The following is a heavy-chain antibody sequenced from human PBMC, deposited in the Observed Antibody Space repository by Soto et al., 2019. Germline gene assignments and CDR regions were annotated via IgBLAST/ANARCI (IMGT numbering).Heavy chain of an antibody. V-gene: IGHV3-48*02. Sequence: EVQLVESGGGLVQPGGSLGLSCAASGFPFSSYAMNWVRQAPGKGLEWVSYINSGSSTIYYADSAKGRFTISRDNAKNSLYLQMNSLRDEDTAVYFCVRDRGYTGYDLQYWGQGALVAVSS. D-gene: IGHD5-12*01. CDR3: VRDRGYTGYDLQY. J-gene: IGHJ4*02. CDR1: GFPFSSYA. CDR2: INSGSSTI.